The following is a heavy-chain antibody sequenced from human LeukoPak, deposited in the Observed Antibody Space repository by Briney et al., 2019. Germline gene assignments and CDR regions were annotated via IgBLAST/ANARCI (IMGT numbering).Heavy chain of an antibody. Sequence: ASVKVSCKASGYTFTGYYMHWVRQAPGQGLEWMGWINPNSGGTNYAQKFQGRVTMTRDTSISTAYMELSRLRSDDTAVYYCAREIQQLVRFYYYYYYMDVWGKGTTVTVSS. CDR1: GYTFTGYY. J-gene: IGHJ6*03. CDR3: AREIQQLVRFYYYYYYMDV. V-gene: IGHV1-2*02. CDR2: INPNSGGT. D-gene: IGHD6-13*01.